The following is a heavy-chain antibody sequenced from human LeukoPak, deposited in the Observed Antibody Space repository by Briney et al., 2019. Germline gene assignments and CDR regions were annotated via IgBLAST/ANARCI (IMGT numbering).Heavy chain of an antibody. D-gene: IGHD6-19*01. CDR1: GFTFSNYG. J-gene: IGHJ4*02. Sequence: GGSLRLSCAASGFTFSNYGMHWVRQAPGKGLEWVSYISSSGSTIYYSDSVKSRFTISRDNAKNSLYLQMNSLRAEDTAVHYCARGFGSGWYLALDYWGQGTLVTVSS. CDR2: ISSSGSTI. CDR3: ARGFGSGWYLALDY. V-gene: IGHV3-48*04.